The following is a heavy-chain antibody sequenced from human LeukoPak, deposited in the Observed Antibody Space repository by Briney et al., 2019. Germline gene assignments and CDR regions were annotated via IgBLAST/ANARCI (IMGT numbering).Heavy chain of an antibody. J-gene: IGHJ4*02. CDR3: AAGFSNRGYIR. CDR1: GLTFRTSA. CDR2: TVLGSGDT. D-gene: IGHD1-14*01. V-gene: IGHV1-58*02. Sequence: SVKVSCKASGLTFRTSAMQWVRQARGQGLEWIGWTVLGSGDTNYAQSLKDRVTITRDMSTSTAYMEVSSLTSEDTAMYYCAAGFSNRGYIRWGQGTLVTVSS.